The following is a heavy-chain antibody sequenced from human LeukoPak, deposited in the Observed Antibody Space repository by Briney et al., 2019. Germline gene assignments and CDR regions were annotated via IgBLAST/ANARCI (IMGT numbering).Heavy chain of an antibody. V-gene: IGHV4-4*02. CDR3: ARDTTRARYSSD. Sequence: SGTLSLTCAVSGGSISSNNWWSWVRPPPGKGLEWIGEIYHSGSTNYNPSVKSRVTISVDKSKNQFSLKLSSVTAADTAVYYCARDTTRARYSSDWGQGTLVTVSS. J-gene: IGHJ4*02. D-gene: IGHD6-25*01. CDR2: IYHSGST. CDR1: GGSISSNNW.